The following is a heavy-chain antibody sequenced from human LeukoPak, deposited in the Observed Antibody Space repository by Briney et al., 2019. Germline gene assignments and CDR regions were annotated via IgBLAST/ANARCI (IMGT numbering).Heavy chain of an antibody. CDR2: IKQDGSEK. J-gene: IGHJ4*02. CDR3: ARDPVGATTRYFDY. Sequence: PGGSLRLSCAASGFTFSSYWMSWVRQAPGKGLEWVANIKQDGSEKYYVDSVKGRFTISRDNAKNSLYLQMNSLRAEDTAVYYCARDPVGATTRYFDYWGQGTLVTVSS. V-gene: IGHV3-7*01. CDR1: GFTFSSYW. D-gene: IGHD1-26*01.